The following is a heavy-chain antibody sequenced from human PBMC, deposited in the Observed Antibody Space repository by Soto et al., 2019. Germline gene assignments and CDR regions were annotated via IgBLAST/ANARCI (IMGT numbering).Heavy chain of an antibody. D-gene: IGHD2-21*02. CDR1: GYTFASYG. V-gene: IGHV1-18*01. CDR3: AREHHGDSSSDY. Sequence: ASVKVSCKASGYTFASYGISWVRQAPGQGLEWMGWISTYNGNTNYAQKLQGRVTMTTDTSTSTAYMELRSLRSDDTAVYYCAREHHGDSSSDYWGQGTLVTVSS. CDR2: ISTYNGNT. J-gene: IGHJ4*02.